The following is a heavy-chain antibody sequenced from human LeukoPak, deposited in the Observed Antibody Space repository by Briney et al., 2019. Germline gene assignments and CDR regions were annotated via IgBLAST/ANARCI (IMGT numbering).Heavy chain of an antibody. CDR1: GGSFSGYY. Sequence: SETLSLTCAVYGGSFSGYYWSWIRQPPGKGLEWIGEINHSGSTNYNPSLKSRVTISVDTSKNQFSLKLSSVTAADTAVYYCARGSRSGPLRYFDYWGQGTLVTVSS. V-gene: IGHV4-34*01. CDR3: ARGSRSGPLRYFDY. D-gene: IGHD3-10*01. J-gene: IGHJ4*02. CDR2: INHSGST.